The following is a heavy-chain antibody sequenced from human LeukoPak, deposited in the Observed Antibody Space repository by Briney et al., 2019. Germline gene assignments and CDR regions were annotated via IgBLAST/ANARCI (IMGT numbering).Heavy chain of an antibody. Sequence: GGSLRLSCAASGFTFSSYAMSWVRQAPGKGLEWVSAIGGSGGSTYYADSVKGRFTISRDNSKNTLYLQMNSLRAEDTAVYYCAKDEYPITMIVVVSTVDYWGQGTLVTVSS. J-gene: IGHJ4*02. CDR2: IGGSGGST. D-gene: IGHD3-22*01. CDR3: AKDEYPITMIVVVSTVDY. V-gene: IGHV3-23*01. CDR1: GFTFSSYA.